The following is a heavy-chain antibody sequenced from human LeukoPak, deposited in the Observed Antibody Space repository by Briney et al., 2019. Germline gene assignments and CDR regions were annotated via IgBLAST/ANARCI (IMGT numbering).Heavy chain of an antibody. Sequence: GGSLRLSCAASGFTFSSYSMNWVRQAPGKGLEWVSSISSSSSYIYYADSVKGRFTISRDNSKNTLYLQMNSLRAEDTAVYYCAKDVDYDSSGYHFDYWGQGTLVTVSS. CDR2: ISSSSSYI. J-gene: IGHJ4*02. D-gene: IGHD3-22*01. CDR3: AKDVDYDSSGYHFDY. V-gene: IGHV3-21*01. CDR1: GFTFSSYS.